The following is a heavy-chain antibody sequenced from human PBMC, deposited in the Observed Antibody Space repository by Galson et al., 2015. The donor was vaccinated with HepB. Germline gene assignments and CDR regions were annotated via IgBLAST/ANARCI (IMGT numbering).Heavy chain of an antibody. V-gene: IGHV1-3*01. Sequence: SVKVSCKASGYTFTSYAMHWVRQAPGQRLEWMGWINAGNGNTKYSQKFQGRVTITRDTSASTTYMELSSLRSEDTAVYYCARDQWELQYWFDYWGQGTLVTVSS. CDR3: ARDQWELQYWFDY. J-gene: IGHJ4*02. CDR2: INAGNGNT. CDR1: GYTFTSYA. D-gene: IGHD1-26*01.